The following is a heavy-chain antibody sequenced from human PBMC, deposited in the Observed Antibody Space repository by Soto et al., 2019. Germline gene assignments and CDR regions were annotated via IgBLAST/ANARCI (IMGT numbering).Heavy chain of an antibody. CDR2: IYTGGST. Sequence: EVQLVESGGGLVQPGGSLRLSCAPSGFTVNSYYMSWVRQAPGKGLEWVSVIYTGGSTYYADSVKGRFTISRDNSKNTLYLQMNCLRAEDTAVYYCARGTDGATAMNCWGQGSLVTVSS. V-gene: IGHV3-66*01. J-gene: IGHJ4*02. CDR3: ARGTDGATAMNC. CDR1: GFTVNSYY. D-gene: IGHD5-12*01.